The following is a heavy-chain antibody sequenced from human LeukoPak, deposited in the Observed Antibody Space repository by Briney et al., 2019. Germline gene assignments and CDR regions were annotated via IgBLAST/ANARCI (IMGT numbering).Heavy chain of an antibody. D-gene: IGHD2-8*02. V-gene: IGHV4-34*01. CDR2: INHSGTT. J-gene: IGHJ5*02. Sequence: SETLSLTCAVYGGSFSGYYWSWIRQPPGKGLEWIGEINHSGTTHFNPSLKSRVTISVDTSKNQFSLKLSSLTAADTAVFYCARSPRRSWYNWFDIWGQGTQVTVSS. CDR1: GGSFSGYY. CDR3: ARSPRRSWYNWFDI.